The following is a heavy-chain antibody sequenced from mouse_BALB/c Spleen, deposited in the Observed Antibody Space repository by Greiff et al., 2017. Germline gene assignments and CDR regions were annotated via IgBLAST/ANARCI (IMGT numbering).Heavy chain of an antibody. J-gene: IGHJ2*01. CDR2: ISDGGSYT. V-gene: IGHV5-4*02. CDR3: ARDLLFDY. CDR1: GFTFSDYY. D-gene: IGHD2-1*01. Sequence: EVHLVESGGGLVKPGGSLKLSCAASGFTFSDYYMYWVRQTPEKRLEWVATISDGGSYTYYPDSVKGRFTISRDNAKNNLYLQMSSLKSEDTAMYYCARDLLFDYWGQGTTLTVSS.